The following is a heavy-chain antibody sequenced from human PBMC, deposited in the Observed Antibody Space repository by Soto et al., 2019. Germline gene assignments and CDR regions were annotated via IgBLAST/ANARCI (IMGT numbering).Heavy chain of an antibody. V-gene: IGHV3-23*01. D-gene: IGHD2-8*01. CDR3: TKSRRSVLMVYGFGGMDV. CDR2: ISGSGDGT. J-gene: IGHJ6*02. Sequence: GGSLRLSCAASGFSVTDYAMSWVRQAPGKGLEWVSSISGSGDGTYYGDSVKGRFTLSRDTSQKTLYLQMNNLRGEDTAVYFCTKSRRSVLMVYGFGGMDVWGRGTTVTVSS. CDR1: GFSVTDYA.